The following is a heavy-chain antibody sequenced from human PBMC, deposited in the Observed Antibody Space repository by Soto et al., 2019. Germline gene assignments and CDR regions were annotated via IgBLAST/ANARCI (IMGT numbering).Heavy chain of an antibody. CDR3: AKGERSTIHRYFDY. CDR1: GFTFDDYA. CDR2: ISWNSGSI. D-gene: IGHD2-2*01. J-gene: IGHJ4*02. V-gene: IGHV3-9*01. Sequence: EVQLVESGGGLVQPGRSLRLSCAASGFTFDDYAMHWVRQAPGKGLEWVSGISWNSGSIGYADSVKGRFTISRDNAKNSMYMQMNSMSAEDTALYYGAKGERSTIHRYFDYWGQGTMVTVSS.